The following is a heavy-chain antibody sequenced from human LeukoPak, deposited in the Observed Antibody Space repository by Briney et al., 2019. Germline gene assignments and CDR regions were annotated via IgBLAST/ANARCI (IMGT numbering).Heavy chain of an antibody. J-gene: IGHJ5*02. CDR3: ARDWRIAAAGLFDP. Sequence: SETLSLTCTVSGGSISSSSYYWGWIRQPPGKGLEWIGSIYYSGSTYYNPSLKSRVTISVDTSKNQFSLKLSSVTAADTAVYYCARDWRIAAAGLFDPWGQGTLVTVSS. V-gene: IGHV4-39*07. CDR1: GGSISSSSYY. D-gene: IGHD6-13*01. CDR2: IYYSGST.